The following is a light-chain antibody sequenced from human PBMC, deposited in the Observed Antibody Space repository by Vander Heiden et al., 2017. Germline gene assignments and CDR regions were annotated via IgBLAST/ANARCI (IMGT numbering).Light chain of an antibody. Sequence: HSFLPRPPARSVGPGRRVAISCTGSSSNIGAPYAVQWYQQFAGTAPKLLIYGNNNRPSGVPDRFSGSKSGTSAFLAITGLQADDEAHFYCQSYDNTVSGWVFGGGTKLTVL. CDR1: SSNIGAPYA. V-gene: IGLV1-40*01. CDR2: GNN. CDR3: QSYDNTVSGWV. J-gene: IGLJ3*02.